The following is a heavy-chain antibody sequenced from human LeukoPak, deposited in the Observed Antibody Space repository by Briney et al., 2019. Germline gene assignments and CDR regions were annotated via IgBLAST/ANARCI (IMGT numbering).Heavy chain of an antibody. J-gene: IGHJ6*03. CDR2: IYYSGST. V-gene: IGHV4-59*11. CDR1: GGSISSHY. Sequence: SETLSLTCTVSGGSISSHYWSWIRQPPGKGLEWIGYIYYSGSTNYNPSLKSRVTISVDTSKNQFSLKLSSVTAADTAVYYCARARYSRNYYYYMDVWGKGTTVTVSS. D-gene: IGHD5-18*01. CDR3: ARARYSRNYYYYMDV.